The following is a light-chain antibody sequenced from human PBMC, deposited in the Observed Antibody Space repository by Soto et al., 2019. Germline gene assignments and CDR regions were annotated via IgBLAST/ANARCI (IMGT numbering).Light chain of an antibody. Sequence: EIVLTPFPGTLSLSPGERVTLSCRASQSVSSNYLAWYQQKPGQAPRLLISVASSRATGIPDRFSGSGSGTDFTLTISRLEPEDFAVYYCQQYGSSLWTFGQGTKVDIK. J-gene: IGKJ1*01. CDR1: QSVSSNY. CDR2: VAS. V-gene: IGKV3-20*01. CDR3: QQYGSSLWT.